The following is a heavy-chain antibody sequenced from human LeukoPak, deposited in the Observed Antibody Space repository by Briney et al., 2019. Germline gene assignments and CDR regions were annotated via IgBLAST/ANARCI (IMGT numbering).Heavy chain of an antibody. V-gene: IGHV1-3*03. CDR1: GYTFTSYV. CDR3: ARARYETRIWPKSRYDYYHYMDV. J-gene: IGHJ6*03. CDR2: INAGNGNT. D-gene: IGHD3-3*01. Sequence: GASVKVSCKASGYTFTSYVIHWVRQAPGQRLEWMGWINAGNGNTKYSQEFQDRVTITRDTSASTACMELSSLRSEDMAVYYCARARYETRIWPKSRYDYYHYMDVWGKGTTVTVSS.